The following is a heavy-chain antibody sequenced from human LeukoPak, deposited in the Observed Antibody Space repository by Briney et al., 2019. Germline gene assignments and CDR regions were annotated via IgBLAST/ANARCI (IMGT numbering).Heavy chain of an antibody. V-gene: IGHV4-59*12. J-gene: IGHJ6*02. CDR1: GGSIRSKDY. CDR2: IYNSAIT. D-gene: IGHD3-9*01. Sequence: KPAETLSLTCSVSGGSIRSKDYWSWIRQSPGKGLEWIGYIYNSAITNYNPHLKSRVTISPDTSKNQFSLELTSVTAADTATYYCVRDRVTGRFFGMDVWGQGTTIIVSS. CDR3: VRDRVTGRFFGMDV.